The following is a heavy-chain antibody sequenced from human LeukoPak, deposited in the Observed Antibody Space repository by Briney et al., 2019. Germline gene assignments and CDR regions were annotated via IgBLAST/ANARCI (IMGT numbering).Heavy chain of an antibody. D-gene: IGHD4-17*01. CDR2: IIPILGIA. J-gene: IGHJ4*02. CDR3: ARDSGDPQKGLNY. V-gene: IGHV1-69*04. Sequence: SVKVSCKASGGTFSSYAISWVRQAPGQGLEWMGRIIPILGIANYAQKFQGRVTITADKSTSTAYMELSSLRSEDTAVYYCARDSGDPQKGLNYWGQGTLVTVSS. CDR1: GGTFSSYA.